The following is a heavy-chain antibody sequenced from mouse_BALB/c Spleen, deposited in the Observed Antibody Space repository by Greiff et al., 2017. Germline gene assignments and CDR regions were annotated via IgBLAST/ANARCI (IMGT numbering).Heavy chain of an antibody. J-gene: IGHJ4*01. CDR2: INPGSGGT. V-gene: IGHV1-54*01. CDR3: ARVDYSYDYYAMDY. D-gene: IGHD2-12*01. Sequence: QVQLQQSGAELVRPGTSVKVSCKASGYAFTNYLLEWVKQRPGQGLEWIGVINPGSGGTNYNEKFKGKATLTADKSSSTAYMQLSSLTSDDSAVYFCARVDYSYDYYAMDYWGQGTSVTVSS. CDR1: GYAFTNYL.